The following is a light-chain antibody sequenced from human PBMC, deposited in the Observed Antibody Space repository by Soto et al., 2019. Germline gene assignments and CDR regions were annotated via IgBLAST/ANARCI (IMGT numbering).Light chain of an antibody. V-gene: IGKV1-9*01. J-gene: IGKJ5*01. Sequence: DIQLTQSPSFLSASVGDRVTITCRASQGISSYLAWYQQKPGKDPKLLIYAASTLQSGVPSRFSGSGSGTEFTLTISSLQPEDLATYYCQQLNSYPFTFGQGTRLEIK. CDR2: AAS. CDR1: QGISSY. CDR3: QQLNSYPFT.